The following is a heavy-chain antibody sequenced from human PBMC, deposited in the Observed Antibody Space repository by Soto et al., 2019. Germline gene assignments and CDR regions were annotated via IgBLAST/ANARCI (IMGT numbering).Heavy chain of an antibody. J-gene: IGHJ1*01. CDR2: ISYDGSNK. D-gene: IGHD6-13*01. CDR1: GFTFSSYG. V-gene: IGHV3-30*18. Sequence: QVQLVESGGGVVQPGRSLRLSCAASGFTFSSYGMHWVRQAPGKGLEWVAVISYDGSNKYYADSVKGRFTISRDNSKNTLYLQMNSLRAEDTAVYYCANSAAADMIEYFQHWGQGTLVTVSS. CDR3: ANSAAADMIEYFQH.